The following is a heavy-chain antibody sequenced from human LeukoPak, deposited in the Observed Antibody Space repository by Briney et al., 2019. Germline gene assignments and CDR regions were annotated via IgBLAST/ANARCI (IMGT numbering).Heavy chain of an antibody. Sequence: GGSLRLSCAVSGFTVSSNHMIWVRQAPGKGLEWVSIIYTAGSTFYPDSVKGRFTISRDNSKNTLCLQMNSLRAEDTAVYYCARARRCGLYNDYGACFDYWGQGTLVTVSS. D-gene: IGHD4-17*01. CDR3: ARARRCGLYNDYGACFDY. V-gene: IGHV3-53*01. CDR2: IYTAGST. CDR1: GFTVSSNH. J-gene: IGHJ4*02.